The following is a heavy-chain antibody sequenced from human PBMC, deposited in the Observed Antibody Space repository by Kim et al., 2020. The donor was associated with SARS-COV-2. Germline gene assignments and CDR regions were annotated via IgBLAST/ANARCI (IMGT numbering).Heavy chain of an antibody. D-gene: IGHD3-10*01. CDR3: AKDRGTTMVRGVIIPNGMDV. V-gene: IGHV3-23*01. Sequence: RFTISRDNSKNTLYLQMNSLRAEDTAVYYCAKDRGTTMVRGVIIPNGMDVWGQGTTVTVSS. J-gene: IGHJ6*02.